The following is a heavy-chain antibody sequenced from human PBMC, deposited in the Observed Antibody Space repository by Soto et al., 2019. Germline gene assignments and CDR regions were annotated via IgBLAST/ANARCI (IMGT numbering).Heavy chain of an antibody. CDR2: IWHDESHK. CDR3: LSRLYSGVGNEPGN. Sequence: SMRLACEVGGFSCCRYGMHWVRQAPGKGLEWVAIIWHDESHKYYAASVKGRFTIFRDNSKNTLSLQMDSLLGEDRDWCFRLSRLYSGVGNEPGNGVQGTLVTDPS. CDR1: GFSCCRYG. V-gene: IGHV3-33*01. J-gene: IGHJ4*02. D-gene: IGHD2-8*02.